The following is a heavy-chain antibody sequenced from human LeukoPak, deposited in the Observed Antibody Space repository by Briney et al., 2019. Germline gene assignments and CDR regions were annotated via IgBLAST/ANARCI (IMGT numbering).Heavy chain of an antibody. Sequence: GGSLRLSCAASGFPFSSYWVHWLRQAPVKGLVWVSRIHSDGSSRKYADSVRGRFTISRDNAKKTLYLQMNSLRAEDTAVYFCARDDAAPGIIFDYWGQGTLVTVSS. J-gene: IGHJ4*02. V-gene: IGHV3-74*03. CDR3: ARDDAAPGIIFDY. D-gene: IGHD6-13*01. CDR1: GFPFSSYW. CDR2: IHSDGSSR.